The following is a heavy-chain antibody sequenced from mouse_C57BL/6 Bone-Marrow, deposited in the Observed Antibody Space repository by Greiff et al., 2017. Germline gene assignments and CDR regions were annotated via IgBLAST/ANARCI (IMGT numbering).Heavy chain of an antibody. CDR2: IYPGSGST. V-gene: IGHV1-55*01. CDR3: AREARQRRRERDAMDY. J-gene: IGHJ4*01. CDR1: GYTFTSYW. D-gene: IGHD3-2*02. Sequence: VQLQQPGAELVKPGASVKMSCKASGYTFTSYWITWVKQRPGQGLEWIGDIYPGSGSTNYNEKFKSKATLTVDTSSSTAYMQLSSLTSEDSAVYYCAREARQRRRERDAMDYWGQGTSVTVSS.